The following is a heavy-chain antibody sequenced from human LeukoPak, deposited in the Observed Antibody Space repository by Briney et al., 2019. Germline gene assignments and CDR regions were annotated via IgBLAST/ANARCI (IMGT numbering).Heavy chain of an antibody. CDR2: ISGSGSST. Sequence: GGSLRLSCAASGFTFSSYAMSWVRQAPGKGLEWVSGISGSGSSTYYADSVKGRFTISRDNSKNTLYLQMNSLRAEDTAVYYCAKVDGVTIFEVFDYWGQGTLVTVSS. J-gene: IGHJ4*02. V-gene: IGHV3-23*01. CDR3: AKVDGVTIFEVFDY. CDR1: GFTFSSYA. D-gene: IGHD3-3*01.